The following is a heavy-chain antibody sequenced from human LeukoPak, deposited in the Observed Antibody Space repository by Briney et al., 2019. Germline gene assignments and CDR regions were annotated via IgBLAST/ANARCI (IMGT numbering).Heavy chain of an antibody. J-gene: IGHJ4*02. D-gene: IGHD2-15*01. CDR1: GFTFSSYA. CDR3: AKLQGYCSGGSCYSWYFHY. CDR2: ISGSGSNT. Sequence: GGSLRLSCAASGFTFSSYAMSWVRQAPGKGLQWVSSISGSGSNTYYADSVKGRFIISRDNSENTLYLQMNSLRAEDTAVYYCAKLQGYCSGGSCYSWYFHYWGQGTLVTVSS. V-gene: IGHV3-23*01.